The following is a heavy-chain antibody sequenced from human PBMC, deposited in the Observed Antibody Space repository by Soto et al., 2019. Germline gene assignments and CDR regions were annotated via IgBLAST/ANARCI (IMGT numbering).Heavy chain of an antibody. CDR1: GFTFSSYA. Sequence: QVQLVESGGGVVQPGRSLRLSCAASGFTFSSYAMHWVRQAPGKGLEWVAVISYDGSNKYYADSVKGRFTISRDNSKNTLYLQMNSLRAEDTAVYYCARAQTTVTTVDYWGQGTLVTVSS. D-gene: IGHD4-17*01. V-gene: IGHV3-30-3*01. CDR2: ISYDGSNK. J-gene: IGHJ4*02. CDR3: ARAQTTVTTVDY.